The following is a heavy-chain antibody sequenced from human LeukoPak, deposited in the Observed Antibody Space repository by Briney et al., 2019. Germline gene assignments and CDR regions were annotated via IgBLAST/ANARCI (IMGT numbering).Heavy chain of an antibody. Sequence: SETLSLTCAVYGGSFSGYYWSWIRQPPGKGLEWIGEINHSGSTNYNPSLKSRVTISVDTSKNQFSLKLSSVTAADTAVYYCARGDKPRITMIVVVIRRPHDAFDIWGQGTMVTVSS. CDR3: ARGDKPRITMIVVVIRRPHDAFDI. V-gene: IGHV4-34*01. D-gene: IGHD3-22*01. CDR1: GGSFSGYY. J-gene: IGHJ3*02. CDR2: INHSGST.